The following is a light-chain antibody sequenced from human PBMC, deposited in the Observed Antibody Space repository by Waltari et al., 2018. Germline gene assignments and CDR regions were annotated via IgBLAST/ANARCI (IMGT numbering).Light chain of an antibody. CDR2: DVT. V-gene: IGLV2-14*03. J-gene: IGLJ1*01. CDR3: SSYTSSGTRV. Sequence: QPASVSGSVGQSITISCTGTSDDIGTYNFVSWYQQYPGKAPKLIIYDVTDRPSGISHRFSGSKSGNTASLIISGLQDEDEADYHCSSYTSSGTRVFGTGTTVTVL. CDR1: SDDIGTYNF.